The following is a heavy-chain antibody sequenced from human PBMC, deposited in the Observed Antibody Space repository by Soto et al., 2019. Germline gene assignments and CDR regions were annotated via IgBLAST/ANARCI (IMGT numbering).Heavy chain of an antibody. D-gene: IGHD2-2*01. J-gene: IGHJ6*02. Sequence: QVQLVQSGGEVKKPGASVKVSCKTSGYTFTSYAISWVRQAPGQGLEWMGLISAYNGNTYFAQKFQGRVTMTTDTSTTTAYMELRSLRSDDTAVYYCARDLGGDIVLVPDAFYYYGMDVWGQGTTVTVSS. CDR3: ARDLGGDIVLVPDAFYYYGMDV. CDR1: GYTFTSYA. V-gene: IGHV1-18*01. CDR2: ISAYNGNT.